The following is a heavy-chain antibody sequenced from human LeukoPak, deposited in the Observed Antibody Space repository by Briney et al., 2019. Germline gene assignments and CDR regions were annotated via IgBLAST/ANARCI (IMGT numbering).Heavy chain of an antibody. D-gene: IGHD5-24*01. V-gene: IGHV4-59*01. J-gene: IGHJ5*02. Sequence: SETLSLTCSVSGGSITDYFWTWIRQPSGKGLEWIGYLHNSGDSAYNPSLQSRVSMSLDTSRNRFSLTLNFVTAADTAMYYCARDLRVKRAFHPWGQGTLVTVSS. CDR1: GGSITDYF. CDR3: ARDLRVKRAFHP. CDR2: LHNSGDS.